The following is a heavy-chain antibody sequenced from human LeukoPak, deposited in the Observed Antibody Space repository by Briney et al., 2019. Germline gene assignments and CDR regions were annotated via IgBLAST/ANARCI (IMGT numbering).Heavy chain of an antibody. D-gene: IGHD1-26*01. CDR2: ISDSGGST. V-gene: IGHV3-23*01. CDR1: GFTFSSYG. Sequence: GGSLRLSCAASGFTFSSYGMHWVRQAPGKGLEWVAVISDSGGSTYYADSAKGRFTISRDNSKNTLYVQMNSLRAEDTAVYYCAKIVGATRGAFDLWGQGTMVTVSS. CDR3: AKIVGATRGAFDL. J-gene: IGHJ3*01.